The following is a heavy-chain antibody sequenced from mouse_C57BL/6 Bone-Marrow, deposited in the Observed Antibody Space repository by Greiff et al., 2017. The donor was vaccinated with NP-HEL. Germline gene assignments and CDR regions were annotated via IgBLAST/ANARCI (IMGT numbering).Heavy chain of an antibody. D-gene: IGHD2-3*01. V-gene: IGHV7-3*01. CDR1: GFTFTDYY. Sequence: EVKLVESGGGLVQPGGSLSLSCAASGFTFTDYYMSWVRQPPGKALEWLGFIRNKANGYTTEYSASVKGRFTISRDKSQSILYLQMNALRAEDSATYYCARWLLRAMDYWGQGTSVTVSS. CDR3: ARWLLRAMDY. J-gene: IGHJ4*01. CDR2: IRNKANGYTT.